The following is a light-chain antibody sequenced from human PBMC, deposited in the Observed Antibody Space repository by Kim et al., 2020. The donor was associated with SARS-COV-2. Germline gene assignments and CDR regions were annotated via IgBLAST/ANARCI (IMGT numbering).Light chain of an antibody. CDR3: MQALQIPPR. J-gene: IGKJ2*03. V-gene: IGKV2-28*01. CDR1: SRLHHSNGNNY. CDR2: LAS. Sequence: PSSISYGSSSRLHHSNGNNYLYWYLQKPGQSPQLLIYLASNRASGVPDRFSGSGSGSDFTLKITRAAAEDVGIYYCMQALQIPPRFGPGTKLEI.